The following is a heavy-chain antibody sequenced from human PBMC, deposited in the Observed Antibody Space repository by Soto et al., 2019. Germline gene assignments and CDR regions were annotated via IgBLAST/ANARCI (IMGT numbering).Heavy chain of an antibody. CDR3: ARNNDYGDLDAFDI. CDR1: GGSISSGGYY. Sequence: QVQLQESGPGLVKPSQTLSLTCTVSGGSISSGGYYWSWIRQHPGKGLEWIGYIYCSGSTYYNPSLKSRVTISVDTSKNQYSLKLSSVTAADTAVYYCARNNDYGDLDAFDIWGQGTMVTVSS. D-gene: IGHD4-17*01. CDR2: IYCSGST. J-gene: IGHJ3*02. V-gene: IGHV4-31*03.